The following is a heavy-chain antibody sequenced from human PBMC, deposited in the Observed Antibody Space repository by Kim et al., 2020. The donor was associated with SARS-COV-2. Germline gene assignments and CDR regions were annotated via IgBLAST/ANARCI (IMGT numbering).Heavy chain of an antibody. D-gene: IGHD6-19*01. CDR1: GGSISSYY. V-gene: IGHV4-4*07. CDR2: IYTSGST. CDR3: AREGPIAVAGNGVYFQH. J-gene: IGHJ1*01. Sequence: SETLSLTCTVSGGSISSYYWSWIRQPAGKGLEWIGRIYTSGSTNYNPSLKSRVTMSVDTSKNQFSLKLSSVTAADTAVYYCAREGPIAVAGNGVYFQHWGQGTLVTVSS.